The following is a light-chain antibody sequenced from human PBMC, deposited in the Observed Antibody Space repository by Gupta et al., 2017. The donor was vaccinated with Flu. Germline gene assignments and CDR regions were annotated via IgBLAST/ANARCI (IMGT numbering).Light chain of an antibody. CDR3: QQNNNWPET. J-gene: IGKJ1*01. CDR2: GAS. V-gene: IGKV3-15*01. Sequence: IVMTQSPATLSVSPAETATLSCRASQSVSSNLAWYQQKPGQTSRLLIYGASTSATAIPAKFSGSGYVTEITLTISSLQCENFAVYYSQQNNNWPETFGQGTKVEIK. CDR1: QSVSSN.